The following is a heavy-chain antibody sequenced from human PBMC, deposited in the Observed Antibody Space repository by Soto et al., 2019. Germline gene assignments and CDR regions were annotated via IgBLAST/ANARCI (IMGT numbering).Heavy chain of an antibody. Sequence: SETLSLTCTVSGGSISSSSYHWGWIRQPPGKGLEWIGSIYYSGSTYYNPSLRSRVTISVDTSKNQFSLKLSSVTAADTAVYYCARHLRSRIAAAGTRYGWFDPWGQGTLVTVSS. J-gene: IGHJ5*02. CDR1: GGSISSSSYH. CDR3: ARHLRSRIAAAGTRYGWFDP. CDR2: IYYSGST. V-gene: IGHV4-39*01. D-gene: IGHD6-13*01.